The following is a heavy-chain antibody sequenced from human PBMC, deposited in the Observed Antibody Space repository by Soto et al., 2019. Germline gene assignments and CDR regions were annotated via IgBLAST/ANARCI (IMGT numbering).Heavy chain of an antibody. Sequence: SETLSLTCSVSGGSITSSEYYWAWIRQPPGKGLQFVGTIYYSGSSYSNPSLKSRLSMSVDTSKNQFSLTMKSVTAADTGVYYCARHRPDLAVAGRFDPWGQGTQVTVSS. J-gene: IGHJ5*02. CDR2: IYYSGSS. D-gene: IGHD6-19*01. V-gene: IGHV4-39*01. CDR1: GGSITSSEYY. CDR3: ARHRPDLAVAGRFDP.